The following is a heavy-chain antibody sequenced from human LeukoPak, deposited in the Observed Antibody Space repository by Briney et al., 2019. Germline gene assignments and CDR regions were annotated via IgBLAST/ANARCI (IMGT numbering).Heavy chain of an antibody. J-gene: IGHJ1*01. CDR1: AASVSSGDYY. V-gene: IGHV4-30-4*01. D-gene: IGHD2-2*01. Sequence: TSETLSLTCTVSAASVSSGDYYWSWIRQSPGKVLEWVGYISRSGTTHYNPSLKSRTTIPIDASKNQFTLHLTSVTAADTALYYCASYCSSSSCHGYFPHWGQGALVTAS. CDR2: ISRSGTT. CDR3: ASYCSSSSCHGYFPH.